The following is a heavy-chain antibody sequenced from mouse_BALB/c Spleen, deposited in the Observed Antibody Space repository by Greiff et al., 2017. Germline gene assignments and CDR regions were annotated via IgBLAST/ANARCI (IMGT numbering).Heavy chain of an antibody. Sequence: VQLKQTGPELVKPGASVKISCKASGYSFTDYIMLWVKQSHGKSLEWIGNINPYYGSTSYNLKFKGKATLTVDKSSSTAYMQLNSLTSEDSAVYYCARNYEYFDVWGAGTTVTVSS. CDR1: GYSFTDYI. V-gene: IGHV1-39*01. D-gene: IGHD1-1*01. J-gene: IGHJ1*01. CDR3: ARNYEYFDV. CDR2: INPYYGST.